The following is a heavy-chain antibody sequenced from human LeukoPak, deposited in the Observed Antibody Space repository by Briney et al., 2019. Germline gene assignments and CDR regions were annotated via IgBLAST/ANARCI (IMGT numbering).Heavy chain of an antibody. CDR1: GFTFSSYE. CDR2: ISSSGSTT. V-gene: IGHV3-48*03. J-gene: IGHJ4*02. CDR3: ARGLSGSSSPLDPFDS. Sequence: PGGSLRLSCAASGFTFSSYEMNWVRQAPGKGLEWVSYISSSGSTTYYADSVKGRFTISRDNAENSLYLQMNSLRAEDTAVYYCARGLSGSSSPLDPFDSWGQGALVTVSS. D-gene: IGHD6-6*01.